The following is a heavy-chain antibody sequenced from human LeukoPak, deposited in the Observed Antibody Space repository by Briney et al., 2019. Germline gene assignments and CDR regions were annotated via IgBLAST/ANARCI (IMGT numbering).Heavy chain of an antibody. V-gene: IGHV4-59*12. J-gene: IGHJ4*02. Sequence: PSETLSLTCTVSGGSISSYYWSWIRQPPGKGLEWIGYIYYSGSTNYNPSLKSRVTISVDTSKNQFSLKLSSVTAADTAVYYCARGHLIYDTSGYYTPYFDYWGQGTLVTVSS. CDR3: ARGHLIYDTSGYYTPYFDY. CDR1: GGSISSYY. D-gene: IGHD3-22*01. CDR2: IYYSGST.